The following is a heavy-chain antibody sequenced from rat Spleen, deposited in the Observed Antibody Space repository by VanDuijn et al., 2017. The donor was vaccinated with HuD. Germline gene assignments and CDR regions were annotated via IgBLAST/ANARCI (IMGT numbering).Heavy chain of an antibody. Sequence: QVQLKESGPGLVQPSQTLSLPCTVSGFSLSSYGVIWVRQPPGKGLEWMGIIWGNGNTNYNSALKSRLNIIRDTSKSQVFLKMNSLQTEDTAMYFCASHTTEGAPFDYWGQGVMVTVSS. D-gene: IGHD1-11*01. V-gene: IGHV2-13*01. CDR2: IWGNGNT. CDR1: GFSLSSYG. J-gene: IGHJ2*01. CDR3: ASHTTEGAPFDY.